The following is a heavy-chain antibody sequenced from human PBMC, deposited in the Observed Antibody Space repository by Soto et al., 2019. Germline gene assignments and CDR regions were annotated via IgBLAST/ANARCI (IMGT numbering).Heavy chain of an antibody. Sequence: WASVKISCKASGYTFTGYYMHWVRQAPGQGLEWMGWINPNSGGTNYAQKFQGRVTMTRDTSIRTAYMELSRLRSDDTAVYYCARWITGTSAEYWGEGTLVTVSS. D-gene: IGHD1-20*01. V-gene: IGHV1-2*02. CDR2: INPNSGGT. J-gene: IGHJ4*02. CDR3: ARWITGTSAEY. CDR1: GYTFTGYY.